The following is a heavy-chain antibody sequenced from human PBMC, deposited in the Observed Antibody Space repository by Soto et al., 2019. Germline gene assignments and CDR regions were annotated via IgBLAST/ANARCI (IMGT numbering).Heavy chain of an antibody. V-gene: IGHV1-24*01. Sequence: ASVKVSCKVSGYTLTELSMHWVRQAPGKGFEWMGGFDPEDGETIYAQKFQGRVTMTEDTSTDTAYMELSSLRSEDTAVYYCATKSAAGLYSSGWYFDYWGQGTLVTVS. CDR2: FDPEDGET. D-gene: IGHD6-19*01. CDR3: ATKSAAGLYSSGWYFDY. J-gene: IGHJ4*02. CDR1: GYTLTELS.